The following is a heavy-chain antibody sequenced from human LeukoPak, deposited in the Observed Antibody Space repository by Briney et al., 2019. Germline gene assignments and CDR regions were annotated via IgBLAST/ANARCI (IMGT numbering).Heavy chain of an antibody. V-gene: IGHV3-21*04. CDR2: ISSSSSYI. J-gene: IGHJ4*02. CDR3: AKDSWFGELSPITY. Sequence: GGSLRLSCAASGFTFSSYSMNWVRQAPGKGLEWVSSISSSSSYIYYADSVKGRFTISRDNSKNTLYLQMNSLRAEDTAVYYCAKDSWFGELSPITYWGQGTLVTVSS. D-gene: IGHD3-10*01. CDR1: GFTFSSYS.